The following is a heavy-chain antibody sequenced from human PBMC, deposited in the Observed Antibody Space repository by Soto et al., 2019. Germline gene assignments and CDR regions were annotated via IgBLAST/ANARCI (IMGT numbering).Heavy chain of an antibody. CDR2: ISYDGSNK. V-gene: IGHV3-30-3*01. J-gene: IGHJ1*01. Sequence: QVQLVESGGGVVQPGRSLRLSCAASGFTFSSYAMHWVRQAPGKGLEWVAVISYDGSNKYYADSVKGRFTISRDNSKNTLYLQMNSLRAEDTAVYYCARGRLAVAGMELLYFQHWGQGTLVTVSS. CDR1: GFTFSSYA. CDR3: ARGRLAVAGMELLYFQH. D-gene: IGHD6-19*01.